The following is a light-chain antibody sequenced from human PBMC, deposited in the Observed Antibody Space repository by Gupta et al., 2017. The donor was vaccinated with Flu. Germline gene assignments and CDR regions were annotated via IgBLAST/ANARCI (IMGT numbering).Light chain of an antibody. CDR3: AAWDDSLSCWV. Sequence: SALTQPPSASLTAGQTVTISCSGSTSHLGGNTLHWYQHRPGTAPKLLIHGNTPRPSGVPDRFSGSNSGTSASLSSSGLQSEDEADYYCAAWDDSLSCWVFGGGTKVTV. J-gene: IGLJ3*02. CDR2: GNT. V-gene: IGLV1-44*01. CDR1: TSHLGGNT.